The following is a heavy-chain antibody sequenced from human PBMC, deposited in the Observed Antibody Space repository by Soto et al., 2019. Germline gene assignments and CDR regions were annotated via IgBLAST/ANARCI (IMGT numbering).Heavy chain of an antibody. J-gene: IGHJ5*02. CDR3: ARVDIVVVVAATRNWFDP. CDR1: GGSFSGYY. V-gene: IGHV4-34*01. Sequence: KASETLSLTCAVYGGSFSGYYWSWIRQPPGKGLEWIGEINHSGSTNYNPSLKSRVTISVDTSKNQFSLKLSSVTAADTAVYYCARVDIVVVVAATRNWFDPWSQGTLVTVSS. CDR2: INHSGST. D-gene: IGHD2-15*01.